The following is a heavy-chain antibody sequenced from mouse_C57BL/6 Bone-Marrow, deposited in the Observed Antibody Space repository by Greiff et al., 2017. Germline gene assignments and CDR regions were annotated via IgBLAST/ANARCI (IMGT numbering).Heavy chain of an antibody. D-gene: IGHD4-1*01. J-gene: IGHJ2*01. CDR1: GYSITSGYY. V-gene: IGHV3-6*01. Sequence: VQLKESGPGLVKPSQSLSLTCSVTGYSITSGYYWNWIRQFPGNKLEWMGYISYDGSNNYNPSLKNRISITRDTSKNQFFLKLNSVTTEDTATYYCARDWGFDYWGQGTTLTVSS. CDR3: ARDWGFDY. CDR2: ISYDGSN.